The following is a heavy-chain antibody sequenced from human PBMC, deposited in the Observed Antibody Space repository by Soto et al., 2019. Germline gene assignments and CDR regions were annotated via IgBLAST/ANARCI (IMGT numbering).Heavy chain of an antibody. CDR3: ARKGPRLEEGFDY. V-gene: IGHV4-61*01. J-gene: IGHJ4*02. CDR1: GGSVSSGSYY. D-gene: IGHD3-16*01. CDR2: TYYSGSA. Sequence: SETLSLTCSVSGGSVSSGSYYWNWIRQPPGRGLEWIGYTYYSGSANYNPSLKSRVTISVDTSKNQFSLKLSSVTAADTAVYYCARKGPRLEEGFDYWGQGTLVTVST.